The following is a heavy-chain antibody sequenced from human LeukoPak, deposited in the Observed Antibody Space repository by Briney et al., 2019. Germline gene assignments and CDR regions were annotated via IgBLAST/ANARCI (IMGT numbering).Heavy chain of an antibody. CDR2: ISSSSSYI. Sequence: GGSLRLSCAASGFTFSSYSMNWVRQAPGKGLEWVSSISSSSSYIYYADSVKGRFTISRDNAKNSLYLQMNSLRAEDTAVYYCARLPYGSSWYFDYWGQGTLVTVSS. J-gene: IGHJ4*02. V-gene: IGHV3-21*04. CDR3: ARLPYGSSWYFDY. CDR1: GFTFSSYS. D-gene: IGHD6-13*01.